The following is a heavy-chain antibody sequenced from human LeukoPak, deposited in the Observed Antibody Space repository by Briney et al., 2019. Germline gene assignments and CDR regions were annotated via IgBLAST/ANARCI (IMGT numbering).Heavy chain of an antibody. CDR2: IYYSGIA. CDR3: ARHGPAWDWFDP. J-gene: IGHJ5*02. CDR1: SGSISSTSYY. V-gene: IGHV4-39*01. Sequence: SETLSLTCTVSSGSISSTSYYWGWIRQPPGKGLEWIGSIYYSGIAHYNPSLKSRLTISVDTSKNQFSLKLNTVTAPDTAVYYCARHGPAWDWFDPWGQGSLVTVSS.